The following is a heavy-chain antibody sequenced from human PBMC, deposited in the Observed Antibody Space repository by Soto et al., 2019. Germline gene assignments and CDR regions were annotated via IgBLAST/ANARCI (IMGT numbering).Heavy chain of an antibody. V-gene: IGHV4-39*01. D-gene: IGHD6-19*01. CDR1: GGSFSSTIYY. CDR2: IYYNGNA. CDR3: ARHMRAVASPLGY. Sequence: PSETLSLTCSVSGGSFSSTIYYWAWFRQPPGKGLEWIGSIYYNGNAFYNPSLKSRVTISVDSSKSQFSLKVTSVTAADTAVYYCARHMRAVASPLGYWGQGALVTVSS. J-gene: IGHJ4*02.